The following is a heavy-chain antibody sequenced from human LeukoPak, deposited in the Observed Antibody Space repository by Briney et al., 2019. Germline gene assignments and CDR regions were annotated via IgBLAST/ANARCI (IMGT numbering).Heavy chain of an antibody. CDR3: ARDLDYGDSYFDY. V-gene: IGHV1-69*13. J-gene: IGHJ4*02. CDR1: GGTFSSYA. CDR2: IIPIFGTA. D-gene: IGHD4-17*01. Sequence: SVKVSCKASGGTFSSYAISWVRQAPGQGLEWMGGIIPIFGTANYARKFQGRVTITADESTSTAYMELSSLRSEDTAVYYCARDLDYGDSYFDYWGQGTLVTVSS.